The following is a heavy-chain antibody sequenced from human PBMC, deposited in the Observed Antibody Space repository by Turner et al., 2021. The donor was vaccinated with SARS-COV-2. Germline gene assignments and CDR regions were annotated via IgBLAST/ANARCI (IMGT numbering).Heavy chain of an antibody. Sequence: QVQLVESGGGVVQPGRSLRLSCAASGFTFSSYGMHWGRQAPGKGLGWVAVIWYEGSNKYNADSVKGRFTISRDNSKNTLYRQMNSLRAEDTAVYYCATGSGSYYFSPTYYFDYWGQGTLVTVSS. CDR3: ATGSGSYYFSPTYYFDY. CDR2: IWYEGSNK. D-gene: IGHD1-26*01. V-gene: IGHV3-33*01. J-gene: IGHJ4*02. CDR1: GFTFSSYG.